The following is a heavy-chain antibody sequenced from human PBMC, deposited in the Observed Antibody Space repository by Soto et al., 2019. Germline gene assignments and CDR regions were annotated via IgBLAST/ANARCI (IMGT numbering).Heavy chain of an antibody. D-gene: IGHD3-3*01. CDR2: ISGSGGST. Sequence: SGGSLRLSCAASGFTFSSYAMSWVRQAPGKGLEWVSAISGSGGSTYYADSVKGRFTISRDNSKDTLYLQMNSLRAEDTAVYYCAKDHVLRSPPEAFGIWGQGTMVTVSS. V-gene: IGHV3-23*01. CDR1: GFTFSSYA. CDR3: AKDHVLRSPPEAFGI. J-gene: IGHJ3*02.